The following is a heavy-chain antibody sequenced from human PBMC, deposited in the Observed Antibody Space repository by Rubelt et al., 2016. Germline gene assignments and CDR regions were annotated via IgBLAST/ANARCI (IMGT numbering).Heavy chain of an antibody. J-gene: IGHJ4*02. V-gene: IGHV4-39*01. Sequence: QLQLQESGPGLVKPSETLSLTCTVSGGSISSSSYYWGWIRQPPGKGLEWIGSIYYSGSTYYNPSLMSRVTISVDTSKNQFSLKLSSVTAADTAVYYCARHDSGWYDVYDYWGQGTLVTVSS. CDR3: ARHDSGWYDVYDY. CDR1: GGSISSSSYY. D-gene: IGHD6-19*01. CDR2: IYYSGST.